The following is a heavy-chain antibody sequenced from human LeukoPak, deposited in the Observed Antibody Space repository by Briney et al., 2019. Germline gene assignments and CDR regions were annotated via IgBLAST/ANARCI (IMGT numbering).Heavy chain of an antibody. CDR3: ARASKIQLWFPSDFDL. Sequence: GGSLRLSCAASGFTFSDYYMSRIRQAPGEGLEWVSYISSSGSTIYYADSVKGRFTISRDNAKNSLYLQMNSLRAEDTAVYYCARASKIQLWFPSDFDLWGRGTLVTVSS. J-gene: IGHJ2*01. CDR2: ISSSGSTI. CDR1: GFTFSDYY. V-gene: IGHV3-11*01. D-gene: IGHD5-18*01.